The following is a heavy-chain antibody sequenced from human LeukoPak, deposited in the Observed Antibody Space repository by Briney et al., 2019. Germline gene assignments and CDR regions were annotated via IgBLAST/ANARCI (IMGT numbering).Heavy chain of an antibody. Sequence: GRSLRLSCSASGFTFSSYAMHWVGQAPGKGLEYVSAISSNGGSTYYADSVKGRFTISRDNSKNTLYLQMSSLRAEDTAVYYCVKGALGDYVSYFDYWGQGTLVTVSS. CDR1: GFTFSSYA. J-gene: IGHJ4*02. CDR3: VKGALGDYVSYFDY. D-gene: IGHD4-17*01. CDR2: ISSNGGST. V-gene: IGHV3-64D*06.